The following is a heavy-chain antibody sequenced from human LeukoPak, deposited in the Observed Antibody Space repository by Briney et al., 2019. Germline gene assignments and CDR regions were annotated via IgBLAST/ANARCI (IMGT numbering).Heavy chain of an antibody. D-gene: IGHD4-17*01. CDR3: ARVRTTVTTFDAFDI. J-gene: IGHJ3*02. CDR1: GFTFSRYW. V-gene: IGHV3-7*01. Sequence: GGSPRLSCAASGFTFSRYWMSWVRQAPGKGLEWVANIKQDGSEKYYVDSVKGRFTISRDNAKNSLYLQMNSLRAEDTAVYYCARVRTTVTTFDAFDIWGQGTMVTVSS. CDR2: IKQDGSEK.